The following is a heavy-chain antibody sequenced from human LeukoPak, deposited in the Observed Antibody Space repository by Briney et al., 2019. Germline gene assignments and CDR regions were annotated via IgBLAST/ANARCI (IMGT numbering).Heavy chain of an antibody. J-gene: IGHJ5*02. CDR2: ISAYNGNT. Sequence: ASVKVSCKASGYTFTGYYMHWVRQAPGQGLEWMGWISAYNGNTNYAQKFQGRVTMTRDMSTSTVYMELSSLRSEDTAVYYCARGDGEAASLWENWFDPWGQGTLVTVSS. CDR3: ARGDGEAASLWENWFDP. D-gene: IGHD6-13*01. CDR1: GYTFTGYY. V-gene: IGHV1-2*02.